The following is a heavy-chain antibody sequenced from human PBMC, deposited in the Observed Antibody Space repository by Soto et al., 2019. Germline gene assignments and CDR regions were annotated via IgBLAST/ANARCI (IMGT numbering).Heavy chain of an antibody. J-gene: IGHJ5*02. CDR3: ARVALYYYDSSDNWFDP. V-gene: IGHV1-18*01. CDR2: ISAYNGNT. D-gene: IGHD3-22*01. CDR1: GYTFTSYG. Sequence: QVQLVQSGAEVKKPGASVKVSCKASGYTFTSYGISWVRQAPGQGLEWMGWISAYNGNTNYAQKLQGRVTMTTDTYTSTAYIELRSLRSDDRAVYYCARVALYYYDSSDNWFDPLGQGTLVTVSS.